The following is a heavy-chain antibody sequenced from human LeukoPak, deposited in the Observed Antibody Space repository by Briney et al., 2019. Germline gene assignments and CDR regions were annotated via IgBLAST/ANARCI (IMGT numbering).Heavy chain of an antibody. CDR3: ALESGDSMGY. D-gene: IGHD2-21*02. Sequence: PGGSLRLSCAASGFIVSSNYMSWVRQAPGKGLEWVSVIYSGGSTYYADSVKGRFTISRDNSKNTLYLQMNSLRAEDTAVYYCALESGDSMGYWGQGTLVTVSS. V-gene: IGHV3-53*01. CDR1: GFIVSSNY. J-gene: IGHJ4*02. CDR2: IYSGGST.